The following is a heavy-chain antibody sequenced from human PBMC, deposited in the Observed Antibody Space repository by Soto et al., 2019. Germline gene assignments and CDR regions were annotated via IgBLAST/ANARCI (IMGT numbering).Heavy chain of an antibody. J-gene: IGHJ4*02. CDR3: AKATYSNVYNFDY. CDR1: GYTFSTYA. Sequence: EVHLLESGGGLVQPGGSLRLSCAASGYTFSTYAMSWVRQAPGMGLEWVSAISVTGGSTYYADSVRGRFTISRDNSKNTLSLQMTSLRAEDTAVYYCAKATYSNVYNFDYWDQGTLVTVSS. V-gene: IGHV3-23*01. CDR2: ISVTGGST. D-gene: IGHD6-13*01.